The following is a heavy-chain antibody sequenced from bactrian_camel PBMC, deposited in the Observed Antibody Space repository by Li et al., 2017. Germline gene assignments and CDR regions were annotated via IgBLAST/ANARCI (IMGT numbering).Heavy chain of an antibody. V-gene: IGHV3S14*01. J-gene: IGHJ4*01. CDR1: GDTISRYC. CDR3: AADRSLRGYCYSGWDKSAF. Sequence: HVQLVESGGGSVQAGGSLRLSCVASGDTISRYCMGWFRQAPGKGREAVATTNSNGRSSYASSVRGRFTISRDNAKNTLYLQLDSLSTEDTATYYCAADRSLRGYCYSGWDKSAFWGQGTQVTVS. D-gene: IGHD1*01. CDR2: TNSNGRSS.